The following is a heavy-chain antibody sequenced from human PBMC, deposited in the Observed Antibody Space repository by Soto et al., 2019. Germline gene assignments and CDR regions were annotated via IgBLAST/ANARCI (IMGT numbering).Heavy chain of an antibody. V-gene: IGHV2-5*02. CDR2: IYWDDDK. Sequence: QITLKESGPPLVKPTQTLTLTCTFSGFSLSTSGVGVGWIRQPPGKALEWLALIYWDDDKRYSPSLKSRLTITKDTSKNQVVLTMTNMDPVDTATYYCAHRWVHCSGGSCSYYFDYWGQGTLVTVSS. D-gene: IGHD2-15*01. CDR1: GFSLSTSGVG. J-gene: IGHJ4*02. CDR3: AHRWVHCSGGSCSYYFDY.